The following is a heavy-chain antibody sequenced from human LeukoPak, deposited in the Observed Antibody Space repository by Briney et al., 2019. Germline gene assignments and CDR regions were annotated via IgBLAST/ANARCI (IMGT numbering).Heavy chain of an antibody. CDR1: GGSISSYY. J-gene: IGHJ6*03. Sequence: SETLSLTCTVSGGSISSYYWSWIRQPAGKGLEWIGRIYTSGSANYNPSLKSRVTMSVDTSKNQFSLKLSSVTAADTAVYYCTRGSIAYYYMDVWGKGTTVTISS. D-gene: IGHD3-22*01. V-gene: IGHV4-4*07. CDR2: IYTSGSA. CDR3: TRGSIAYYYMDV.